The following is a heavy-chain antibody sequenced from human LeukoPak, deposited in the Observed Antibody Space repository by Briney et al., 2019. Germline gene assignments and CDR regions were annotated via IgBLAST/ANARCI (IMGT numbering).Heavy chain of an antibody. V-gene: IGHV3-21*01. CDR1: GFTVSSNY. J-gene: IGHJ5*01. D-gene: IGHD2-8*02. CDR2: ISSTSAYI. Sequence: GGSLRLSCAASGFTVSSNYMNWVRQAPGKGLEWVSSISSTSAYIHYADSVKGRFTISRDDVDNVVYLEMNGLRAEDTATYYCARVAVSGPTGWFDSWGQGTLVIVSS. CDR3: ARVAVSGPTGWFDS.